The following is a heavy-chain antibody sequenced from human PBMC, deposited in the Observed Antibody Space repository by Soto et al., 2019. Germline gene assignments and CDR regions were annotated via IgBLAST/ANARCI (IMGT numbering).Heavy chain of an antibody. CDR3: AKGGHSSGWYSAFDI. CDR1: GFTFSSYG. D-gene: IGHD6-19*01. V-gene: IGHV3-30*18. CDR2: ISYDGSNK. J-gene: IGHJ3*02. Sequence: PGGSLRLSCAASGFTFSSYGMHWVRQAPGKGLEWVAVISYDGSNKYYADSVKGRFTISRDNSKNTLYLQMNSLRAEDTAVYYCAKGGHSSGWYSAFDIWGQGTMVTVSS.